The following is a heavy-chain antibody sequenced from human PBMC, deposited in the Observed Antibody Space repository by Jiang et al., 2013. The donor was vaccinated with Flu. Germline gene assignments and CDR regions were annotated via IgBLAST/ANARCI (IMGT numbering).Heavy chain of an antibody. V-gene: IGHV7-4-1*01. J-gene: IGHJ6*02. CDR1: GYTFTSYA. D-gene: IGHD2-2*01. Sequence: LVQSGSELKKPGASVKVSCKASGYTFTSYAMNWVRQAPGQGLEWMGWINTNTGNPTYAQGFTGRFVFSLDTSVSTAYLQICSLKAEDTAVYYCARDCSSTSCYSGRYYGMDVWGQGDHGHRLL. CDR2: INTNTGNP. CDR3: ARDCSSTSCYSGRYYGMDV.